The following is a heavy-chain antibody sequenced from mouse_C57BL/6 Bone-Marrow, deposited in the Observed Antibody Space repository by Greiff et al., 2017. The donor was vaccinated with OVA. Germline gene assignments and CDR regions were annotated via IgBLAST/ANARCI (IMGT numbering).Heavy chain of an antibody. V-gene: IGHV3-6*01. Sequence: ESGPGLVKPSQSLSLTCSVTGYSITSGYYWNWIRQFPGNKLEWMGYISYDGSNNYNPSLKNRISITPDTSKNQFFLKLNSVTTEDTATYYCARAPRYYYGSSHWYFDVWGTGTTVTVSS. CDR1: GYSITSGYY. CDR2: ISYDGSN. CDR3: ARAPRYYYGSSHWYFDV. D-gene: IGHD1-1*01. J-gene: IGHJ1*03.